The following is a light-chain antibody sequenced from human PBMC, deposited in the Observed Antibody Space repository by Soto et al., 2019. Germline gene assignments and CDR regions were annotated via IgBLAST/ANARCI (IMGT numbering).Light chain of an antibody. CDR2: DVS. CDR1: SRDVGGYNY. V-gene: IGLV2-14*03. J-gene: IGLJ1*01. CDR3: SSYTSSSTHV. Sequence: QSALTQPASVSGSPGQSITISCTGTSRDVGGYNYVSWYQQHPGKAPKLVISDVSNRPSGVSTRVSGSKSGNTASLTISGLQAEDEADYYCSSYTSSSTHVFGSGTKVTVL.